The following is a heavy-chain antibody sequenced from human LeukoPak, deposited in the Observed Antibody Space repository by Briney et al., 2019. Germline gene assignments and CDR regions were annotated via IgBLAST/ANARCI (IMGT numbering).Heavy chain of an antibody. CDR1: TFTFSRYA. Sequence: GGSLRLSCAASTFTFSRYAMPWVRQAPGKGLVWFSAISPTGASTYYADSVKGRFTISRDNSKNTLSLEMNSLRAEDTAVYYCVKVMSLSGSANYYGLDPWGQGTLVTVYS. V-gene: IGHV3-23*01. J-gene: IGHJ5*02. CDR3: VKVMSLSGSANYYGLDP. CDR2: ISPTGAST. D-gene: IGHD3-10*01.